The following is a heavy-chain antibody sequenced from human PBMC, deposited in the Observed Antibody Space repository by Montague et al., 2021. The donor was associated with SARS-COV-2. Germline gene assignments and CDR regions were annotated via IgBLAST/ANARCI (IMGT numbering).Heavy chain of an antibody. CDR1: GGSVSSYY. CDR3: ARAGGFYEYWSGYSIAAGFFDP. Sequence: SETRSLTCTVSGGSVSSYYWSWIWQSPGKGLQWLGYIYYSGSTDYNPSLKSRVTMSVETSKNQLPLRLNFVSTAVTAVYFCARAGGFYEYWSGYSIAAGFFDPWGQGTLVTVSS. D-gene: IGHD3-3*01. V-gene: IGHV4-59*02. J-gene: IGHJ5*02. CDR2: IYYSGST.